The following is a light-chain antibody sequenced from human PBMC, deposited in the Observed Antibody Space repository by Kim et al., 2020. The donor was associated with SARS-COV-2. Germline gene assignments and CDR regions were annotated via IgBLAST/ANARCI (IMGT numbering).Light chain of an antibody. V-gene: IGLV3-19*01. Sequence: VALGQTVRITCQGDSLRSYYATWYQQKPRQAPLLVIFGRNNRPAGIPDRFSGSTSGNTASLTTSGAQAEDEADFYCQSRDSGGNVVFGGGTKLTVL. CDR1: SLRSYY. J-gene: IGLJ2*01. CDR3: QSRDSGGNVV. CDR2: GRN.